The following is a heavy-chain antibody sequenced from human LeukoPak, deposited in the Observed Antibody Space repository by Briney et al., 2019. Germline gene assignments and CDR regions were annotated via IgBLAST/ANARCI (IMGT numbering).Heavy chain of an antibody. CDR1: GGSISSSSYY. V-gene: IGHV4-39*07. CDR3: TRGELRHFDY. Sequence: SETLCLTCTVSGGSISSSSYYWGWIRQPPGKGLGWIGSIDYSGGTYYNTSLKSRVTISVDTSKNQCSLKLSSVTAADTAVYYCTRGELRHFDYWGQGTLVTVSS. D-gene: IGHD1-7*01. CDR2: IDYSGGT. J-gene: IGHJ4*02.